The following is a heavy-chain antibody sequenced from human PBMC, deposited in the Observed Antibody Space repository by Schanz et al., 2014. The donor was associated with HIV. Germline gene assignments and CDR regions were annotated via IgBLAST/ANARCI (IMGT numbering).Heavy chain of an antibody. CDR2: IYYSGST. Sequence: QVQLQESGPGLVKPSQTLSLTCTVSGGSISSGDYYWSWIRQPPGKGLEWIGYIYYSGSTYYNPSLKSRVTISVDTSKNQFSLKLSSVTAADTAVYYCARDLGYCSSTSCSNYGMDVWGQGTTVTVSS. CDR1: GGSISSGDYY. V-gene: IGHV4-30-4*01. D-gene: IGHD2-2*01. J-gene: IGHJ6*02. CDR3: ARDLGYCSSTSCSNYGMDV.